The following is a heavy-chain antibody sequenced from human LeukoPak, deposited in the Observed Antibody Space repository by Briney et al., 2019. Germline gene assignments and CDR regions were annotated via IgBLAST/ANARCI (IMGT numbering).Heavy chain of an antibody. V-gene: IGHV3-74*01. J-gene: IGHJ4*02. Sequence: PGGSLRLSCAASGFTFSSYYMYWVRQAPGKGPVWVSGTNTVGSTTSYADSVVKGRFTISRDNAKNTLYLQMNSLRAEDTAVYYCVAYNWNYPDYWGQGTLVTVS. CDR2: TNTVGSTT. D-gene: IGHD1-7*01. CDR1: GFTFSSYY. CDR3: VAYNWNYPDY.